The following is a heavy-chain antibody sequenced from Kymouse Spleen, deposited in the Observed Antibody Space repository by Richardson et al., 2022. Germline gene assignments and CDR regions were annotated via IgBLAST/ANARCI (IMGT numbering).Heavy chain of an antibody. J-gene: IGHJ6*02. CDR3: ARGDSSGHYYYYYYGMDV. D-gene: IGHD6-19*01. V-gene: IGHV3-33*01. CDR2: IWYDGSNK. CDR1: GFTFSSYG. Sequence: QVQLVESGGGVVQPGRSLRLSCAASGFTFSSYGMHWVRQAPGKGLEWVAVIWYDGSNKYYADSVKGRFTISRDNSKNTLYLQMNSLRAEDTAVYYCARGDSSGHYYYYYYGMDVWGQGTTVTVSS.